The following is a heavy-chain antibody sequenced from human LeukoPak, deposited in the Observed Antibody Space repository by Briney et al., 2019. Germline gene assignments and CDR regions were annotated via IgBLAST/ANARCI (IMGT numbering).Heavy chain of an antibody. J-gene: IGHJ4*02. D-gene: IGHD3/OR15-3a*01. CDR2: ISYDGSNK. V-gene: IGHV3-30*03. CDR3: ARDSGFSGTQRGEY. Sequence: PGGSLRLSCAASGFTFSSYWMSWVRQAPGKGLEWVAVISYDGSNKYYADSVKGRFTISRDNSRNTQYLQMNSLRAEDTAVYYCARDSGFSGTQRGEYWGQGTLVTVSS. CDR1: GFTFSSYW.